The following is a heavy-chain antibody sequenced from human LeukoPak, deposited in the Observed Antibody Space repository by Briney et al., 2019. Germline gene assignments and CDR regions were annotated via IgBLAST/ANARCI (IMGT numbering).Heavy chain of an antibody. D-gene: IGHD3-3*01. J-gene: IGHJ3*02. CDR2: IYHSGST. V-gene: IGHV4-30-2*01. CDR1: GGSVSSGGYS. Sequence: SETLSLTCTVSGGSVSSGGYSWSWIRQPPGKGLEWIGYIYHSGSTYYNPSLKSRVTISVDRSKNQFSLKLSSVTAADTAVYCCARGFRYYDFWSGYKSGAFDIWGQGTMVTVSS. CDR3: ARGFRYYDFWSGYKSGAFDI.